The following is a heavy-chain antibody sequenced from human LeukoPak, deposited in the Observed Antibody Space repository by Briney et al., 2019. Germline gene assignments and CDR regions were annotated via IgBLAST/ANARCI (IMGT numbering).Heavy chain of an antibody. CDR3: ARDGGGNYYDSSGSYPY. CDR1: GFTFSSYG. J-gene: IGHJ4*02. D-gene: IGHD3-22*01. CDR2: IWYDGSNK. Sequence: GGSLRLSCVVSGFTFSSYGMHWVRQAPGKGLEWVALIWYDGSNKYYADSVKGRFTISRDNSKNTLYLQMNSLRAEDTAVYYCARDGGGNYYDSSGSYPYWGQGTLVTVSS. V-gene: IGHV3-33*01.